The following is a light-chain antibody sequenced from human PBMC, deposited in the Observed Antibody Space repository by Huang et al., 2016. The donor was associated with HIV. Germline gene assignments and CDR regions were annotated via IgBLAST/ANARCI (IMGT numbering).Light chain of an antibody. J-gene: IGKJ2*01. CDR2: TAS. CDR3: QQSGRTPRT. CDR1: QNISRY. V-gene: IGKV1-39*01. Sequence: DIQMTQSPSSLSAFIGDGVIISCRASQNISRYLNWYQQKPGKAPKLLIYTASSLRSGVPSRLSGSGSGTDFSLTITNLQPEDSATYYCQQSGRTPRTFGQGTKVEIK.